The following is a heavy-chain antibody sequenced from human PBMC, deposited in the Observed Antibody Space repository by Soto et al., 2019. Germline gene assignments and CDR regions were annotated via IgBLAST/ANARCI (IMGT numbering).Heavy chain of an antibody. V-gene: IGHV4-39*01. J-gene: IGHJ5*02. Sequence: PSETLSLTCTVSGGSISSGSYYWGWVRQPPGKGLEWIGTINYSGGTYYNPSLESRVTIYVDTSKNQFSLKLSSVTAADTAMYYCARLQGSSGWPTWIDPWGQGTLVTVSS. D-gene: IGHD6-19*01. CDR3: ARLQGSSGWPTWIDP. CDR1: GGSISSGSYY. CDR2: INYSGGT.